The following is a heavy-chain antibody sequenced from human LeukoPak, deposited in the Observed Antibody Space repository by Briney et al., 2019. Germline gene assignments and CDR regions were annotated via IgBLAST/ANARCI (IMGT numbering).Heavy chain of an antibody. D-gene: IGHD6-6*01. J-gene: IGHJ5*02. V-gene: IGHV3-73*01. CDR2: IRSKANSYAT. CDR3: TSPWQLGNNWFDP. CDR1: GFTFSGSA. Sequence: GGSLRLSCAASGFTFSGSAMHWVRQASGKGLEWVGRIRSKANSYATAYAASVKGRFTISRDDSKNTAYLQMNSLKTEDTAVYYCTSPWQLGNNWFDPWGQGTLVTVSS.